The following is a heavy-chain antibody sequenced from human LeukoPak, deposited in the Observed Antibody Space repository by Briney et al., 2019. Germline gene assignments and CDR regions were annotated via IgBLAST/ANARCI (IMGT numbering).Heavy chain of an antibody. CDR1: GYISTTYW. D-gene: IGHD3-10*01. CDR3: ARCMNWYGVGSCPDY. Sequence: GEAPKISSKGSGYISTTYWIGWGRQMPRKGLEWWGIIYTGKSDTRYSTSFQGQVTVSADKSISTAYPQWSSLKASDSAKYYCARCMNWYGVGSCPDYWGQGTLVTVSS. CDR2: IYTGKSDT. J-gene: IGHJ4*02. V-gene: IGHV5-51*01.